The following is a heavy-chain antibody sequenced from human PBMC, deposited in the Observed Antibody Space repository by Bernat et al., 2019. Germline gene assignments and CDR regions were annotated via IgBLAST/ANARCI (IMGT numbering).Heavy chain of an antibody. J-gene: IGHJ4*02. CDR1: GFTFSSYA. CDR3: AKDLSLLRFLEWFEPRPRRDFDY. D-gene: IGHD3-3*01. V-gene: IGHV3-23*04. Sequence: EVQLVESGGGLVQPGGSLRLSCAASGFTFSSYAMSWVRQAPGKGLEWVSAISGSGGSTYYADSVKGRFTISRDNSKNTLYLQMNSLRAEDTAVYYCAKDLSLLRFLEWFEPRPRRDFDYWGQGTLVTVSS. CDR2: ISGSGGST.